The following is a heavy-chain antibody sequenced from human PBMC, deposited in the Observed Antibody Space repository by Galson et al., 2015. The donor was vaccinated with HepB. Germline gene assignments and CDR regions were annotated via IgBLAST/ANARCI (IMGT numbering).Heavy chain of an antibody. CDR3: ARDQIGSIVVVITNENPLGY. CDR2: ISYDGSNK. V-gene: IGHV3-30*04. CDR1: GFTFSSYA. D-gene: IGHD3-22*01. Sequence: SLRLSCAASGFTFSSYAMHWVRQAPGKGLEWVAVISYDGSNKYYADSVKGRFTISRDNSKNTLYLQMNSLRAEDTAVYYCARDQIGSIVVVITNENPLGYWGQGTLVTVSS. J-gene: IGHJ4*02.